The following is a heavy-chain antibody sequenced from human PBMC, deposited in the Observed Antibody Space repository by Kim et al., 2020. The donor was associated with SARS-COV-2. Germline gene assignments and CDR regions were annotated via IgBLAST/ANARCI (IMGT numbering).Heavy chain of an antibody. Sequence: ASVKVSCKASGYTFTSYYMHWVRQAPGQGLEWMGIINPSGGSTSYAQKFQGRVTMTRDTSTSTVYMELSSLRSEDTAVYYCARVKPGIVGATRGAFDIWGQGTMVTVSS. CDR2: INPSGGST. J-gene: IGHJ3*02. V-gene: IGHV1-46*01. D-gene: IGHD1-26*01. CDR3: ARVKPGIVGATRGAFDI. CDR1: GYTFTSYY.